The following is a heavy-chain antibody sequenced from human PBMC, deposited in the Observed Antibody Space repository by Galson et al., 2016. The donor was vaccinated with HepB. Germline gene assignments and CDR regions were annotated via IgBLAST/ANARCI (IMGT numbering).Heavy chain of an antibody. CDR2: IYPGDSDT. CDR3: ARSQQIVVMSASDAFDI. D-gene: IGHD2-21*01. Sequence: QSGAEVKKPGESLKISCKGSGYTFTNYWIGWVRQMPGKGLEWMGIIYPGDSDTRYSPSFPGQVNIPADKSISTAYLQWSSLRASDTAMYYCARSQQIVVMSASDAFDIWGQGTLVTVSS. V-gene: IGHV5-51*01. CDR1: GYTFTNYW. J-gene: IGHJ3*02.